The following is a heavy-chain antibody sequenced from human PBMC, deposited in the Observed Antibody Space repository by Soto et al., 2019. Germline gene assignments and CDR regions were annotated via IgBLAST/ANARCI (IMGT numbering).Heavy chain of an antibody. CDR3: ARTKYCTNGVCAFDY. Sequence: ASVKVSCKASGYTFTSYAMHWVRQAPGQRLEWMGWINAGNGNTKYSQKFQGRVTITRDTSASTAYMELSSLRSEDTAVYYCARTKYCTNGVCAFDYWGQGTLVTVSS. V-gene: IGHV1-3*01. J-gene: IGHJ4*02. CDR1: GYTFTSYA. CDR2: INAGNGNT. D-gene: IGHD2-8*01.